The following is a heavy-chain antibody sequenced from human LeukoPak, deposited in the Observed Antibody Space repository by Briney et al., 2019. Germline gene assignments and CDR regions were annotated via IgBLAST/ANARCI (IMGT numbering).Heavy chain of an antibody. J-gene: IGHJ5*02. Sequence: GGSLRLSCAASGFTFSSYSMNWVRQAPGKGLEWVSYISSSSSTIYYADSVKGRFTISRDNAKNSLYLQMNSLRAEDTAVYYCARGQLAYCGGDCYEFDPWGQGTLVTVSS. CDR2: ISSSSSTI. CDR3: ARGQLAYCGGDCYEFDP. D-gene: IGHD2-21*02. CDR1: GFTFSSYS. V-gene: IGHV3-48*04.